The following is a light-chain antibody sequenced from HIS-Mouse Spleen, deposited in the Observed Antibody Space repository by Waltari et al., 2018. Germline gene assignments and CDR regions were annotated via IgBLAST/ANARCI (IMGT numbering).Light chain of an antibody. Sequence: SYELTQPPSVSVSPGQTARITCSGDALPKTYAYWYQQKSGQAPVLVIYEDSKRPPGIPERFSGSSSGTMATLTISGAQVEDEDDYYCYSTDSSGNHRVFGGGTKLTVL. CDR1: ALPKTY. J-gene: IGLJ3*02. V-gene: IGLV3-10*03. CDR3: YSTDSSGNHRV. CDR2: EDS.